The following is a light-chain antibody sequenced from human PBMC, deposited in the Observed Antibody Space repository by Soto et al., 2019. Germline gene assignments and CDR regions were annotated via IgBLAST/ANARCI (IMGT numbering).Light chain of an antibody. CDR2: EVN. J-gene: IGLJ1*01. CDR3: TSYAGGNNV. V-gene: IGLV2-8*01. Sequence: CTGTSSDVGGYNYVSWYQQHPGKVPKLMVXEVNKRPSGVPDRFSGSKSGNTASLTVSGLQAEDEADYYCTSYAGGNNVFGTGTKVTVL. CDR1: SSDVGGYNY.